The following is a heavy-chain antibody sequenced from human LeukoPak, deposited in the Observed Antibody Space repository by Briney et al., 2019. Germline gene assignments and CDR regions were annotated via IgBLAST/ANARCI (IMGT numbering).Heavy chain of an antibody. Sequence: ASVKVSYKASGYTFTGYYMHWVRQAPGQGLEWMGWINPNSGGTNYAQKFQGRVTMTRDTSISTAYMELSRLRSDDTAVYYCATISTPLRYFDWLPPLYGFDYWGQGTLVTVSS. V-gene: IGHV1-2*02. J-gene: IGHJ4*02. CDR1: GYTFTGYY. D-gene: IGHD3-9*01. CDR3: ATISTPLRYFDWLPPLYGFDY. CDR2: INPNSGGT.